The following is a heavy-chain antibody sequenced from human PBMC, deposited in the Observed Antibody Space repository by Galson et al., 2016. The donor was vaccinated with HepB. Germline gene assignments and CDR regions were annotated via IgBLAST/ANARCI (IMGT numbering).Heavy chain of an antibody. CDR2: IHQDGNEK. Sequence: SLRLSCAASGFTFSRFWMSWVRQSPGKGLEWVANIHQDGNEKTYVDSVKGRFTISRDNTKNSLFLQLNSLRAEDTAVYYCARDVPDYDSRGYGQDAFDIWGQGTMVTVSS. CDR3: ARDVPDYDSRGYGQDAFDI. CDR1: GFTFSRFW. V-gene: IGHV3-7*01. D-gene: IGHD3-22*01. J-gene: IGHJ3*02.